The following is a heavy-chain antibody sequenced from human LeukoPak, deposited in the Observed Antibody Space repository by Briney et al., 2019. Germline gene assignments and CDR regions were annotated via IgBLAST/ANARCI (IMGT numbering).Heavy chain of an antibody. CDR2: IYTSGST. Sequence: SETLSLTCTVSGGSISSYYWSWIRQPPGKGLEWIGYIYTSGSTNYNPSLKSRVTISVDTSKNQFSLKLSSMTAADTAVYYCARYLAARPDGYYFDYWGQGTLVTVSS. J-gene: IGHJ4*02. CDR3: ARYLAARPDGYYFDY. CDR1: GGSISSYY. V-gene: IGHV4-4*09. D-gene: IGHD6-6*01.